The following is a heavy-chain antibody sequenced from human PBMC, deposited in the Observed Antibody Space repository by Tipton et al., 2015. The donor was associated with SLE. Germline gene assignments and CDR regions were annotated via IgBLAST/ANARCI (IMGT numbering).Heavy chain of an antibody. Sequence: TLSLTCTVSGGSISSYYWSWIRQPAGKGLEWIGRIYISGSTNYTPSLKSRVTMSVDTSKNQFSLKPSSETAADTAVYYCVGFGPDAYYYYYMDVWGKGTTVTVSS. J-gene: IGHJ6*03. CDR1: GGSISSYY. CDR3: VGFGPDAYYYYYMDV. V-gene: IGHV4-4*07. D-gene: IGHD3-16*01. CDR2: IYISGST.